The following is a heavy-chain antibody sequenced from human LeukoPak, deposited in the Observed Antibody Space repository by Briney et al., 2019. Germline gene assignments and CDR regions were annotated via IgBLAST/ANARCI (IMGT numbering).Heavy chain of an antibody. CDR2: ISAYNGNT. CDR3: ARSRGIVVVPAASDY. CDR1: GYTLTSYG. V-gene: IGHV1-18*01. D-gene: IGHD2-2*01. Sequence: GASVKVSCKASGYTLTSYGISWVRQAPGQGLEWVGWISAYNGNTNYAQKLQGRVTMTTDTSTSTAYMELRSLRSDDTAVYYCARSRGIVVVPAASDYWGQGTLVTVSS. J-gene: IGHJ4*02.